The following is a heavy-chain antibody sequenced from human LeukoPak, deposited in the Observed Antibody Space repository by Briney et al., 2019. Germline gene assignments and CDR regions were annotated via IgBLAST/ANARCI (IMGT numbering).Heavy chain of an antibody. Sequence: QPGGSLRLSCAASGFTFGSYGMSWVRQAPGKGLEWVSSISASGDSTYHADSVKGRFTISRDSSKNTLYLQMNSLRVEDTAVYYCARDKGDYDTSGSLFMFGGRGTLVTVSS. D-gene: IGHD3-22*01. CDR3: ARDKGDYDTSGSLFMF. J-gene: IGHJ4*02. V-gene: IGHV3-23*01. CDR2: ISASGDST. CDR1: GFTFGSYG.